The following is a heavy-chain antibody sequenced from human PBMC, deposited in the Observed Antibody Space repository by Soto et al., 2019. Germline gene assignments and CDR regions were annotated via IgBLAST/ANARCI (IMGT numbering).Heavy chain of an antibody. J-gene: IGHJ6*02. CDR3: ARDPSRSTTPYYYYGMDV. Sequence: GGSLRLSCAASGFTFSSYGMHWVRQAPGKGLEWVAVIWYDGSNKYYADSVKGRFTISRDNSKNTLYLQMNSLRAEDTAVYYCARDPSRSTTPYYYYGMDVWGQGTTVTVSS. CDR1: GFTFSSYG. CDR2: IWYDGSNK. V-gene: IGHV3-33*01. D-gene: IGHD2-15*01.